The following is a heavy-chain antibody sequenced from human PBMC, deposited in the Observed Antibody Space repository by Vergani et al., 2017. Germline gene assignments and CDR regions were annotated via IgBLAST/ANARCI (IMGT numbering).Heavy chain of an antibody. Sequence: EVQLVESGGGLVKPGGSLRLSCAASGFTFSSYSMNWVRQAPGKGLEWVSSISSSSSYIYYADSVKGRFTISRDNAKNSLYLQMNSLRAEDTAVYYCASGLSYLYYGSGSRRDYWGQGTLVTVSS. CDR3: ASGLSYLYYGSGSRRDY. CDR2: ISSSSSYI. CDR1: GFTFSSYS. D-gene: IGHD3-10*01. V-gene: IGHV3-21*01. J-gene: IGHJ4*02.